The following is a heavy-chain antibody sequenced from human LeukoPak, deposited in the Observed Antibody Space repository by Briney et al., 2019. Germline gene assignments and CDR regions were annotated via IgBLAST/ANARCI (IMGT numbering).Heavy chain of an antibody. D-gene: IGHD2-15*01. CDR2: IYYGGSS. Sequence: NPSETLSLTCTVSGGSISSSSYYWAWIRQSPGKGLEWIANIYYGGSSCYNPSLKRRVTISVDTSKNQFSLKVYSVTAADTAVYYCARRGGLRGDNWGQGTLVTVSS. CDR3: ARRGGLRGDN. CDR1: GGSISSSSYY. J-gene: IGHJ4*02. V-gene: IGHV4-39*01.